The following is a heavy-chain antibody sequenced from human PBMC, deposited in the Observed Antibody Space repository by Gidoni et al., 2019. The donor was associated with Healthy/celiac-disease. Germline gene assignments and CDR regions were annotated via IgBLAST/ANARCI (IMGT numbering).Heavy chain of an antibody. CDR1: GYTFTSYY. CDR2: INPSGGST. J-gene: IGHJ4*02. Sequence: QVQLVQSGAEVKKPGASVKVSCKASGYTFTSYYIHWVRQAPGQGLEWMGIINPSGGSTSYAQKVQGRVTMTRDTSTSTAYMELSSLRSEDTAVYYCARIPQFGVVMDDYWGQGTLVTVSS. V-gene: IGHV1-46*03. CDR3: ARIPQFGVVMDDY. D-gene: IGHD2-21*01.